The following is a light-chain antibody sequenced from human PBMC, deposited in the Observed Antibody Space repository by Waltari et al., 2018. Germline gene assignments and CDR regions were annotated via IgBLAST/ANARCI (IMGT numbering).Light chain of an antibody. CDR1: QRLAHSDGKPY. Sequence: DVVMPQSPLSLPVTLGQPATLSCRPSQRLAHSDGKPYLNWFQQRPGQSPRRLIYKVFNRDSGVPDRFSGSGSGTDFTLKISRVEAEDVGTYYCMQATQWPLTFGQGTKVEIK. CDR2: KVF. V-gene: IGKV2-30*02. CDR3: MQATQWPLT. J-gene: IGKJ1*01.